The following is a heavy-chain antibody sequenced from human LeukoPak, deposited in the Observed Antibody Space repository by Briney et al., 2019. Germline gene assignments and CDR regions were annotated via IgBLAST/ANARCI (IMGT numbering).Heavy chain of an antibody. Sequence: GGSLRLSCAAAGFSFSTHWMYWVRQAPGKGLVYASRINSDGSSTRYADSVQGRFSISRDNANNTLYLQMNSLRAEDTAVYYCARSPRFSIGASGTFDYWGQGVLVTVSS. CDR1: GFSFSTHW. D-gene: IGHD6-13*01. V-gene: IGHV3-74*01. CDR2: INSDGSST. CDR3: ARSPRFSIGASGTFDY. J-gene: IGHJ4*02.